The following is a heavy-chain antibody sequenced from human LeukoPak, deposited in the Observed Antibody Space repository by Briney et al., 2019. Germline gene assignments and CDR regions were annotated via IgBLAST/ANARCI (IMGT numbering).Heavy chain of an antibody. CDR2: IKSKTDGGTT. CDR1: GFTFSNAW. Sequence: GSLRLSCAASGFTFSNAWMSWVRQAPGKGLEWVGRIKSKTDGGTTDYAAPVKGRFTISRDDSKNTLYLQMNSLKTEDTAVYYCTNAPAGTVVKYYFDYWGQGNLVTLSS. V-gene: IGHV3-15*01. J-gene: IGHJ4*02. CDR3: TNAPAGTVVKYYFDY. D-gene: IGHD6-13*01.